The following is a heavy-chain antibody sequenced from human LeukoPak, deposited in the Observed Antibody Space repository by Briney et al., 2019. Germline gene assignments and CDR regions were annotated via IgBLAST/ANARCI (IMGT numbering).Heavy chain of an antibody. CDR3: ARDAEIWGSYRLPL. Sequence: SQTLSLTCTVSGGSISSGDYYWSWIRQPPGKGLEWIGYIYYSGSTYYNPPLKSRVTISVDTSKNQFSLKLSSVTAADTAVYYCARDAEIWGSYRLPLWGQGTLVTVSS. D-gene: IGHD3-16*02. CDR1: GGSISSGDYY. CDR2: IYYSGST. J-gene: IGHJ4*02. V-gene: IGHV4-30-4*01.